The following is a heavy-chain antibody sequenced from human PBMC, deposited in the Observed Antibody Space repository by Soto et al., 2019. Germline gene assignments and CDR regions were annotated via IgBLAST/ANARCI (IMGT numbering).Heavy chain of an antibody. CDR3: AHRVLRTVFGLVTTTAIYFDF. CDR2: IYWDDDK. Sequence: QITLNESGPTVVSPTETLTLTCRFSGFSLTTSGVGVGWIRQSPGKAPEWLAPIYWDDDKRYSASLKRRLTITKDTSKNQVVLTVSDLDPTDTATYYCAHRVLRTVFGLVTTTAIYFDFWGQGTPVAVSS. D-gene: IGHD3-3*01. CDR1: GFSLTTSGVG. J-gene: IGHJ4*02. V-gene: IGHV2-5*02.